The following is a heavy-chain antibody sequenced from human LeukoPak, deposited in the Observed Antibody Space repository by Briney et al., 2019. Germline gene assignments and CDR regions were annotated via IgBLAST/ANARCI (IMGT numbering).Heavy chain of an antibody. J-gene: IGHJ4*02. V-gene: IGHV1-69*05. Sequence: ASVEVSCKASGGTFSSYAISWVRQAPGQGLEWMGGIIPIFGTANYAQKFQGRVTITTDESTSTAYMELSSLRSEDTAVYYCARGLGITGTTFDYWGQGTLVTVSS. CDR3: ARGLGITGTTFDY. CDR2: IIPIFGTA. CDR1: GGTFSSYA. D-gene: IGHD1-7*01.